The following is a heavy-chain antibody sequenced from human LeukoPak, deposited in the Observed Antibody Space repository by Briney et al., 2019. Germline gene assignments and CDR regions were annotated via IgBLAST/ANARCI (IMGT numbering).Heavy chain of an antibody. D-gene: IGHD3-9*01. CDR1: GYTFTSYA. J-gene: IGHJ6*02. CDR3: ARAAYDILTGLPSGMDV. V-gene: IGHV7-4-1*02. Sequence: ASVKVSCTASGYTFTSYAMNWVRQAPGQGLEWMGWINTNTGNPTYAQGFTGRFVFSLDTSVSTAYLQISSLKAEDTAVYYCARAAYDILTGLPSGMDVWGQGTTVTVSS. CDR2: INTNTGNP.